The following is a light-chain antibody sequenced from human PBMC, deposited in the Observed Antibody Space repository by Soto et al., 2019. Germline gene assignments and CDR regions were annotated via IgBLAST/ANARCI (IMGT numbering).Light chain of an antibody. CDR1: QSVSSSY. Sequence: EIGLTHSPGTLSLSPGEIATLSCRASQSVSSSYLAWYQQKPGQAPRLLIYGASSRATGIPDRFSGSGSETDLTLTISRLEPEDFAVYYCQQYGSPLRTFGQGTKVDI. V-gene: IGKV3-20*01. CDR3: QQYGSPLRT. J-gene: IGKJ1*01. CDR2: GAS.